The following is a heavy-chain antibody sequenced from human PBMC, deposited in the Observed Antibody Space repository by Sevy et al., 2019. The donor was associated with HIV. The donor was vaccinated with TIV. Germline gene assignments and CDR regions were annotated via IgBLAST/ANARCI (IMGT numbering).Heavy chain of an antibody. Sequence: ASVKVSCEASGYTFTSYYMHWVRQAPGQGLEWMGIINPSGGSTSYPQKFQGRVTMTRDTSTSTVYMELSSLRSEDTAVYYCARDRRHIVVVTAMNWFDPWGQGTLVTVSS. CDR3: ARDRRHIVVVTAMNWFDP. J-gene: IGHJ5*02. CDR2: INPSGGST. V-gene: IGHV1-46*01. D-gene: IGHD2-21*02. CDR1: GYTFTSYY.